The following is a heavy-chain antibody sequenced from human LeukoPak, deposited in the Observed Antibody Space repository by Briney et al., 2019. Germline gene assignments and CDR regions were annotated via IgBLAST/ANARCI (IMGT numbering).Heavy chain of an antibody. CDR3: AREGGFYRPLDY. Sequence: PSETLSLTCGVSGGSVTSTNWWTWVRQPPGKGLEWIGEVHLDGRTNYNPSLKSRLTMSVDLSENHISLKLTSVTAADTAVYYCAREGGFYRPLDYSGQGTLVTVSS. CDR1: GGSVTSTNW. V-gene: IGHV4-4*02. CDR2: VHLDGRT. D-gene: IGHD3-3*01. J-gene: IGHJ4*02.